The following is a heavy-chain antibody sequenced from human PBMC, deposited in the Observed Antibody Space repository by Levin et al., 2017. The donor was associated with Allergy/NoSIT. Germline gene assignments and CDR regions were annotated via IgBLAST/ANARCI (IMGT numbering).Heavy chain of an antibody. CDR1: GFTFSSYY. D-gene: IGHD3-10*01. J-gene: IGHJ4*02. CDR2: ISYDGNNK. V-gene: IGHV3-30*04. Sequence: PGESLKISCAASGFTFSSYYMHWVRQAPGKGLEWVAIISYDGNNKYYAESVKGRFTISRDDSKNTLYLQMNSLRAEDTAVYFCARGVYGSGNYYGYWGQGTLVTVSS. CDR3: ARGVYGSGNYYGY.